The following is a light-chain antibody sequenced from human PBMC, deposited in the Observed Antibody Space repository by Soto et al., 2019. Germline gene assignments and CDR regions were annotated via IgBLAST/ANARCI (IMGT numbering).Light chain of an antibody. V-gene: IGKV3-11*01. CDR2: EAS. J-gene: IGKJ5*01. CDR1: QSVNTY. Sequence: EIVLTQSPATLSLSLGERATLSCKASQSVNTYVGWYQQKPGQAPRLLISEASDRATGIPARFSGSGSGTDFTLTISSREPEDFAVYHCQHRGTFGQGTRLEIK. CDR3: QHRGT.